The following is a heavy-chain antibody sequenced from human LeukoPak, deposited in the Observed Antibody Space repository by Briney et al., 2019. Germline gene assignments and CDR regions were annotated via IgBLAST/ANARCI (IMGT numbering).Heavy chain of an antibody. CDR2: IYYSGRT. CDR1: GGSISSYY. D-gene: IGHD1-14*01. CDR3: ARDGNPWDLDV. V-gene: IGHV4-59*01. J-gene: IGHJ2*01. Sequence: SETLSLTCTVSGGSISSYYWTWIRQPPGKALEWIGYIYYSGRTSYNPSLKSRVTMSVDTSKNQFSLKLSSVTAADTAVYYCARDGNPWDLDVWGRGTLVTVSS.